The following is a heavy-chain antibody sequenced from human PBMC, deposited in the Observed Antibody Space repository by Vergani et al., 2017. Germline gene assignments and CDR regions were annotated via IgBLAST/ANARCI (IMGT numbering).Heavy chain of an antibody. CDR1: GFTFSSYE. V-gene: IGHV3-48*03. Sequence: EVQLVEPGGGLVQPGGSLRLSCAASGFTFSSYEMNWVRQAPGKGLEWVSYISSSGSTIYYADSVKGRFTISRDNAKNSLYLQMNSLRAEDTAVYYCARDLSSYFGEYYDYWGQGTLVTVSS. CDR3: ARDLSSYFGEYYDY. J-gene: IGHJ4*02. D-gene: IGHD3-10*01. CDR2: ISSSGSTI.